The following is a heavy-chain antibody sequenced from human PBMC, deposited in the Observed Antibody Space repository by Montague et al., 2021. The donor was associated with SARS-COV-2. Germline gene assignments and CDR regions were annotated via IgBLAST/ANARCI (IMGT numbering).Heavy chain of an antibody. J-gene: IGHJ6*02. CDR3: ARQPTRGITICGVVTDYGMDV. D-gene: IGHD3-3*01. Sequence: SETLSLTCTVSGGSTSSSSYYWGWIRQPPGKGLEWIGYIYYSGSTYYNPSLKSRVTISVDTSKNQFSLKLSSVTAADTAVYYCARQPTRGITICGVVTDYGMDVWGQGTTVTVSS. CDR1: GGSTSSSSYY. CDR2: IYYSGST. V-gene: IGHV4-39*01.